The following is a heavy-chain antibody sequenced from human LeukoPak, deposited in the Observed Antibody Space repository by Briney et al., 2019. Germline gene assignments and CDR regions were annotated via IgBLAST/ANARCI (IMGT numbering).Heavy chain of an antibody. V-gene: IGHV3-23*01. Sequence: GGSLRLTCAASGFTFSTYAMTWVRQAPGKGLEWVSVISGSGGSTYYADSVKGRFTISRDNSKNTLYLQMNSLRAEDTAVYYCAKAGSGWYYFDYWGQGTLVTVSS. D-gene: IGHD6-19*01. CDR1: GFTFSTYA. J-gene: IGHJ4*02. CDR3: AKAGSGWYYFDY. CDR2: ISGSGGST.